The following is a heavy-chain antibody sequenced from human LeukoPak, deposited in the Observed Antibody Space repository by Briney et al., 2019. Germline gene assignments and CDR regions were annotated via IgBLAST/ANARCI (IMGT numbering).Heavy chain of an antibody. CDR2: IIPILGIA. D-gene: IGHD5-12*01. CDR1: GGTFSSYA. CDR3: ARDPEDTNRFRGYSGYGREDY. J-gene: IGHJ4*02. Sequence: SVKVSCKASGGTFSSYAISWVRQAPGQGLEWMGRIIPILGIANYAQKFQGRVTITADKSTSTAYMELSSLRSEDTAVYYCARDPEDTNRFRGYSGYGREDYWGQGTLVTVSS. V-gene: IGHV1-69*04.